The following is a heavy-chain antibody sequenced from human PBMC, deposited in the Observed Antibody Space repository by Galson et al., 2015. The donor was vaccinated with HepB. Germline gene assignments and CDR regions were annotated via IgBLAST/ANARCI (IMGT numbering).Heavy chain of an antibody. D-gene: IGHD4-11*01. V-gene: IGHV4-59*01. J-gene: IGHJ5*02. CDR1: GGSIGFYY. CDR2: IYNSGST. Sequence: ETLSLTCTVSGGSIGFYYWTWIRQPPGKGLEWIGNIYNSGSTNYNPSLKSRVTISLDTSKNQFSLKLSSVTAADTAVYYCARGHSNPNWFDPWGQGTLVTVSS. CDR3: ARGHSNPNWFDP.